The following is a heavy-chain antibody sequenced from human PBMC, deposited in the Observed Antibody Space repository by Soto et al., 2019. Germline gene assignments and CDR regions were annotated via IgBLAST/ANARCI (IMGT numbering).Heavy chain of an antibody. CDR3: TRDPTPPSIVGATYDY. V-gene: IGHV3-49*04. CDR1: GFTFGDYA. Sequence: PGGSLRLSCTASGFTFGDYAMSWVRQAPGKGLEWVGFIRSKAYGGTTEYAASVKGRFTISRDDPKSIAYLQMNSLKTEDTAVYYCTRDPTPPSIVGATYDYWGQGTLVTVSS. D-gene: IGHD1-26*01. CDR2: IRSKAYGGTT. J-gene: IGHJ4*02.